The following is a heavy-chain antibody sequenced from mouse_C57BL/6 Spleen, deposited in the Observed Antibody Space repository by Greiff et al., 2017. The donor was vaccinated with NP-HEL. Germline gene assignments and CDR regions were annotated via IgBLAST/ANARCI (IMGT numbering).Heavy chain of an antibody. V-gene: IGHV7-3*01. CDR3: ASYYYDYEDYAMDY. J-gene: IGHJ4*01. CDR1: GFTFTDYY. CDR2: IRNKANGYTT. D-gene: IGHD2-4*01. Sequence: EVKLMESGGGLVQPGGSLSLSCAASGFTFTDYYMSWVRQPPGKALEWLGFIRNKANGYTTEYSASVKGRFTISRDNSQSILYLQMNALRAEDSATYYCASYYYDYEDYAMDYWGQGTSVTVSS.